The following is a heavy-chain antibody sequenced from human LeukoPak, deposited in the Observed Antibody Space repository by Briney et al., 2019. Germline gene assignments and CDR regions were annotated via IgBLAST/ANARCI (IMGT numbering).Heavy chain of an antibody. CDR2: TRNKANSYTT. CDR1: GFTFSDHY. D-gene: IGHD3-22*01. Sequence: PGGSLRLSCAASGFTFSDHYMDWVRQAPGKGLEWVGRTRNKANSYTTEYAASVKGRFTISRDDSKSIAYLQMNSLKTEDTAVYYCTRSSGARPAWGQGTMVTVSS. V-gene: IGHV3-72*01. CDR3: TRSSGARPA. J-gene: IGHJ3*01.